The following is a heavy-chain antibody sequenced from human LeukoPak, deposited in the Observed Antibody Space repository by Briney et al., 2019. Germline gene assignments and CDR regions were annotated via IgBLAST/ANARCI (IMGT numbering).Heavy chain of an antibody. CDR2: IYYSGST. Sequence: SETLSLTCTVSGGSISSGDYYWSWIRQPPGKGLEWIGYIYYSGSTYYNPSPKSRVTISVDTSKNQFSLKLSSVTAADTAVYYCARERCSSTSCYTDYWGQGTLVTVSS. D-gene: IGHD2-2*02. V-gene: IGHV4-30-4*08. CDR1: GGSISSGDYY. CDR3: ARERCSSTSCYTDY. J-gene: IGHJ4*02.